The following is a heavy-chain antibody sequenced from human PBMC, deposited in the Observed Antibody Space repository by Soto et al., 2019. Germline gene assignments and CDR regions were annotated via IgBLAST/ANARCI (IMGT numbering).Heavy chain of an antibody. J-gene: IGHJ4*02. CDR1: GYTFTGYY. D-gene: IGHD3-22*01. Sequence: QVQLVQSGAEVKKPGASVKVSCKASGYTFTGYYMHWVRQAPGQGLEWMGGIIPMFGTPNYAQKFQGRLSITADESTTTVYMQLSSLRSEDTAVYYCARQFDYDSSGHYYAYWGQGTLVTVSS. V-gene: IGHV1-69*01. CDR2: IIPMFGTP. CDR3: ARQFDYDSSGHYYAY.